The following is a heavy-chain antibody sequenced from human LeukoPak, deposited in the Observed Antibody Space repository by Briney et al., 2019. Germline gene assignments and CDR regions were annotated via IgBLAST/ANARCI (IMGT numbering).Heavy chain of an antibody. V-gene: IGHV3-11*01. Sequence: GGSLTLSCAASGFTFSDYYMSWIRQAPGKGLEWVSYISSSGSTIYYADSVKGRFTISRDNAKNSLYLQMNSLRAEDTAVYYCARVPYSSGWYYYYYYYMDVWGKGTTVTVSS. CDR1: GFTFSDYY. CDR3: ARVPYSSGWYYYYYYYMDV. CDR2: ISSSGSTI. D-gene: IGHD6-19*01. J-gene: IGHJ6*03.